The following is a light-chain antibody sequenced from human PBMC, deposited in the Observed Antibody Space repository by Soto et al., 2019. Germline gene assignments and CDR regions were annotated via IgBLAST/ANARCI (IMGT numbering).Light chain of an antibody. CDR3: QQRTDWRIT. CDR2: DTS. J-gene: IGKJ5*01. CDR1: QSFSSS. Sequence: EIILTQSPAILSLSPGERATLSCRASQSFSSSLAWYQQKPGQAPRLLIYDTSNRATDIPPRFSGSGSGTDFTLTISSLEPEDFAVYYCQQRTDWRITFGQGTRLEIK. V-gene: IGKV3-11*01.